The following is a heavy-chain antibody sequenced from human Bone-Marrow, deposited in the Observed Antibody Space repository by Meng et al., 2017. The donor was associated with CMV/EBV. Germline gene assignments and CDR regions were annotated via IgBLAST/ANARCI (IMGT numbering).Heavy chain of an antibody. CDR3: AREVSSGWDY. J-gene: IGHJ4*02. CDR1: GFTFSSYA. V-gene: IGHV3-30-3*01. D-gene: IGHD6-19*01. Sequence: GGSLRLSCAASGFTFSSYAMHWVRQAPGKGLEWVAVISYDGSNKYYADSVKGRFTISRDNSKNSLYLQMNSLGAEDAAVYYCAREVSSGWDYWGQGTLVTVSS. CDR2: ISYDGSNK.